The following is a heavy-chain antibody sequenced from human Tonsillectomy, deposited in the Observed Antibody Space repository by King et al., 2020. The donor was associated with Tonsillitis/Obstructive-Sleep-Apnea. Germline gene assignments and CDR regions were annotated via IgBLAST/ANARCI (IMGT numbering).Heavy chain of an antibody. CDR1: GYTFTSYY. V-gene: IGHV1-46*01. J-gene: IGHJ4*02. CDR3: ARLPTFPFYGGNLKGRGAFDY. CDR2: INPSGGST. Sequence: QLVQSGAEVKKPGASVKVSCKASGYTFTSYYMHWVRQAPGQGLEWMGIINPSGGSTSYAQKFQGRVTMTRDTSTSTVYMELSSLRSEDTAVYYCARLPTFPFYGGNLKGRGAFDYWGQGTLVTVSS. D-gene: IGHD4-23*01.